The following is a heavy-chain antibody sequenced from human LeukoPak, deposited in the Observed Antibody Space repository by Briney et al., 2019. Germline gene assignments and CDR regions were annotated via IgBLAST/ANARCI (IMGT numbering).Heavy chain of an antibody. Sequence: SETLSLTCAVYGASFSDYYWSFIRQPPGKGLEWIGEIHHSGNTNYNPSLKSRVTISVDTSKNQFSLNLTSVTAADTAVYYCATGDYGAFDIWGQGTMATVSS. CDR1: GASFSDYY. CDR3: ATGDYGAFDI. V-gene: IGHV4-34*01. J-gene: IGHJ3*02. CDR2: IHHSGNT. D-gene: IGHD4-17*01.